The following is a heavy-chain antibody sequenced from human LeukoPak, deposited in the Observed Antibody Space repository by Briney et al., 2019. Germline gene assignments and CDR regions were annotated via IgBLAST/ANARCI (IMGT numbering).Heavy chain of an antibody. D-gene: IGHD6-13*01. CDR1: GGSISTYY. J-gene: IGHJ4*02. Sequence: SETLSLTCTVSGGSISTYYWNWIRQPPGKGLEWIGYIYYSGRTNYNPSLKSRVSISIDTSKNQFSLKLSSVTAADTAVYYCARRRQLVGGPNDYWGQGTLVTVSS. V-gene: IGHV4-59*08. CDR2: IYYSGRT. CDR3: ARRRQLVGGPNDY.